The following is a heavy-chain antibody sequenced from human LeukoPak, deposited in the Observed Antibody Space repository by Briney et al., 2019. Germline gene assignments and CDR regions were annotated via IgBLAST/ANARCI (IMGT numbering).Heavy chain of an antibody. D-gene: IGHD3-10*01. J-gene: IGHJ3*01. CDR3: AKPSNYYGSATDAFDF. CDR1: GVSISSYY. Sequence: PSETLSLTCTVSGVSISSYYWSWIRQPAGKGLEWIGRIYTSGSTNYNPSLKSRVTMSVDTSKNHFSLKLNSVTAADTAVYYCAKPSNYYGSATDAFDFWGQGTMVTVSS. V-gene: IGHV4-4*07. CDR2: IYTSGST.